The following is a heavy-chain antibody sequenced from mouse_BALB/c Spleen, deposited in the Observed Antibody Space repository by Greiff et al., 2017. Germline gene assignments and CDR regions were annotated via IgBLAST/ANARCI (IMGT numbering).Heavy chain of an antibody. V-gene: IGHV10-1*02. CDR2: IRSKSNNYAT. Sequence: EVKLVESGGGLVQPKGSLKLSCAASGFTFNTYAMNWVRQAPGKGLEWVARIRSKSNNYATYYADSVKDRFTISRDDSQSMLYLQMNNLKTEDTAMYYCVAYYYYAMDYGGQGTSVTVSS. CDR3: VAYYYYAMDY. CDR1: GFTFNTYA. D-gene: IGHD2-10*01. J-gene: IGHJ4*01.